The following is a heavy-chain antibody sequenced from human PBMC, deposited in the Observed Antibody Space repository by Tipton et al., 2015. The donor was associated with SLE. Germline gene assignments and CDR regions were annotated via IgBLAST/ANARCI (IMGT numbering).Heavy chain of an antibody. Sequence: TLSLTCTVSGGSISSYYWSWIRQPPGKGLEWIGYVYYSGSTNYNPSLKSRVTISVDTSKNQFSLKLSSVTAADTAVYYCASWAWGGYFDYWGQGTLVTVSS. V-gene: IGHV4-59*07. CDR1: GGSISSYY. CDR2: VYYSGST. J-gene: IGHJ4*02. D-gene: IGHD3-16*01. CDR3: ASWAWGGYFDY.